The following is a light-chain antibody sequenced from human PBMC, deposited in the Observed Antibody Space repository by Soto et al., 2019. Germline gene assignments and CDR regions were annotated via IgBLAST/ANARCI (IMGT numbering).Light chain of an antibody. CDR3: QQYGSSSWT. J-gene: IGKJ1*01. CDR2: GAS. V-gene: IGKV3-20*01. Sequence: EIVLTQSPATLSLSPGERATLSCRASQSVSSSYLAWYQQKPGQTPRLLIYGASCRATGIPDRFSGSGSGTDFTLTISRLEPEDFAVYYCQQYGSSSWTFGQGTKVDIK. CDR1: QSVSSSY.